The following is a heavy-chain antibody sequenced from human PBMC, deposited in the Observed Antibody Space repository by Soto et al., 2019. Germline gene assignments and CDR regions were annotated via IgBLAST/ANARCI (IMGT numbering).Heavy chain of an antibody. J-gene: IGHJ4*02. CDR2: ISSDGTVK. D-gene: IGHD2-2*01. CDR3: ARDHCISTSCFFDY. V-gene: IGHV3-11*01. Sequence: QVQLVESGGGLVKSGGSLRLSCVASGFSISDYYMSWIRQTPGKGLEWVSYISSDGTVKYYTDSVEGRFTISRAIAKNSLYLHMSSVSAEDTAIYDCARDHCISTSCFFDYWGQGSLVTVSS. CDR1: GFSISDYY.